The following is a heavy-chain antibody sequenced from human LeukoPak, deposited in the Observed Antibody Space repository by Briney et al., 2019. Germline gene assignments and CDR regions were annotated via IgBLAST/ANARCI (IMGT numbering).Heavy chain of an antibody. D-gene: IGHD6-13*01. V-gene: IGHV3-20*04. CDR3: ASGTLKAAATDFDY. CDR2: INWNGGST. CDR1: GFTFDDYG. Sequence: GGSLRLSCAASGFTFDDYGMSWVRQAPGKGLEWVSGINWNGGSTGYADSVKGRFTISRDNTKNSLYLQMNSLRAEDTALYYCASGTLKAAATDFDYWGQGTLVTVSS. J-gene: IGHJ4*02.